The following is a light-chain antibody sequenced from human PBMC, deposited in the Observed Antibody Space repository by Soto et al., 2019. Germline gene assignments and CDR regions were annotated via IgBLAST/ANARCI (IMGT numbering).Light chain of an antibody. Sequence: DIQMTQSPSTLSAGVGDRVTITCRASQRISTYLNWYQQKPGKAPTLLIYAASSLQSGVPSRCSGGGSGTDFTLTINSLQPEEFATYFCQQCYSSPRSFGQGNKVSIK. CDR2: AAS. CDR3: QQCYSSPRS. CDR1: QRISTY. J-gene: IGKJ1*01. V-gene: IGKV1-39*01.